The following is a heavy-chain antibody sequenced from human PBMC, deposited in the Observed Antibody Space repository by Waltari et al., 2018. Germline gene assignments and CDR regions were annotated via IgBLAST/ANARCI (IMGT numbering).Heavy chain of an antibody. V-gene: IGHV3-30*03. CDR1: GGSISTFY. CDR2: ITYDGRNK. Sequence: QVQLQESGPGLVKPSETLSLTCTVSGGSISTFYWNWVRQAPGKGLEWVTLITYDGRNKYYADSVKGRFTISRDDSKNTLHLQMNSLRDEDTAIYYCARERRGYYAEYWGQGTLVTVSS. J-gene: IGHJ4*02. CDR3: ARERRGYYAEY.